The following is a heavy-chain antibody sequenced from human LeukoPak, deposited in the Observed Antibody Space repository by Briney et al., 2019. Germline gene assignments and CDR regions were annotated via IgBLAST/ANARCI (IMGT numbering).Heavy chain of an antibody. CDR2: IYYSGST. CDR3: ARIVEMATKFTFDY. Sequence: PSETLSLTCTVSGGSISSSSYYWGWIRQPPGKGLEWIGSIYYSGSTYYDSSLKSRVTISADTSKNQFSLKLSSVTAADTAVYYCARIVEMATKFTFDYWGQGTLVTVSS. V-gene: IGHV4-39*07. CDR1: GGSISSSSYY. J-gene: IGHJ4*02. D-gene: IGHD5-24*01.